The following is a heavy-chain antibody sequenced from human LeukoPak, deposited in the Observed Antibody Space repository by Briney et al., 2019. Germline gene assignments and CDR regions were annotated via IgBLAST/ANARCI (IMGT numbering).Heavy chain of an antibody. CDR3: ASSAAVGGVKWFDP. D-gene: IGHD6-19*01. V-gene: IGHV4-4*07. Sequence: SETLSLTCTVFGGSLGSYYWSWIRQTAGKGLEWIGRIYNTGSTDYSPSLRSRVTISVDKSKNQLSLKLNSVTAADTAVYYCASSAAVGGVKWFDPWGQGTLVTVSS. CDR1: GGSLGSYY. J-gene: IGHJ5*02. CDR2: IYNTGST.